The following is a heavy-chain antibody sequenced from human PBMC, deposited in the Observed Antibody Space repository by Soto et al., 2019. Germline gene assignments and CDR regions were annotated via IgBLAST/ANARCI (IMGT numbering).Heavy chain of an antibody. CDR1: GLIFINYS. CDR2: PRKKVNSFGE. D-gene: IGHD3-16*01. V-gene: IGHV3-72*01. J-gene: IGHJ4*02. Sequence: EVQLMESGGGLVQPGGSLRLSCAASGLIFINYSMDRFRQEPGKGLEWVGRPRKKVNSFGEKYAAPVKGRFTIYRDASKDSMYLQMNRLKSDDTAVYYCARDTGGSYDYWGQGALVTVSS. CDR3: ARDTGGSYDY.